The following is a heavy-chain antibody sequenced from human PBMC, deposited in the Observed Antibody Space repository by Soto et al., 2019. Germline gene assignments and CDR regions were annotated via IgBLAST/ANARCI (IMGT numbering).Heavy chain of an antibody. CDR2: IYYSGST. V-gene: IGHV4-39*01. D-gene: IGHD2-21*02. Sequence: SETLSLTCTVSGGSISSSSYYWGRIRQPPGKGLEWIGSIYYSGSTYYNPSLKSRVTISVDTSKNQFSLKLSSVTAADTAVYYCVRRGTAGYYYYMDVWGKGTTVTVSS. CDR1: GGSISSSSYY. CDR3: VRRGTAGYYYYMDV. J-gene: IGHJ6*03.